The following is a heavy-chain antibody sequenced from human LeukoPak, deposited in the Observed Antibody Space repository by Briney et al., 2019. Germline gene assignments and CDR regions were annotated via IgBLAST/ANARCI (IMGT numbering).Heavy chain of an antibody. D-gene: IGHD1-26*01. CDR3: AKHYSGSYYPFDY. CDR2: INSDGSST. J-gene: IGHJ4*02. CDR1: GFTFSNYW. V-gene: IGHV3-74*01. Sequence: GGSLRLSCAASGFTFSNYWMHWVRQAPGKGLVWVSRINSDGSSTTYADSVKGRFTISRDNSKNTLYLQMNSLRAEDTAVYYCAKHYSGSYYPFDYWGQGTLVTVSS.